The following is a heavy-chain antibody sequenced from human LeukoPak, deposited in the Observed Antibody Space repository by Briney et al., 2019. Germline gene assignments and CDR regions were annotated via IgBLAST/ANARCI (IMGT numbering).Heavy chain of an antibody. V-gene: IGHV3-48*01. CDR3: ARTYDFGRGPPGDAFDN. J-gene: IGHJ3*02. CDR2: IDARSGIT. Sequence: GGSLRLSCAASGFTFTIFGLNWVRQAPGKGPEWVSYIDARSGITYYADSVQGRFTLSRDNARESVFLQMDSVRVDDTAVYYCARTYDFGRGPPGDAFDNWGPGTWVIVSS. D-gene: IGHD3-3*01. CDR1: GFTFTIFG.